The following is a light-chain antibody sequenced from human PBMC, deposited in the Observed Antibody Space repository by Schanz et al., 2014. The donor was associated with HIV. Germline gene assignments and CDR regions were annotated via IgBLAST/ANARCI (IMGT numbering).Light chain of an antibody. CDR1: SSDVGAYKY. Sequence: QSALTQPASVSGSPGQSITISCTGTSSDVGAYKYVSWYQQHPGKAPKLMIYDVTNRPSGVSSRFSGSKSGTSASLAISGLQSEDEADYYCAAWDDSLNGVVFGGGTKLTVL. CDR3: AAWDDSLNGVV. CDR2: DVT. J-gene: IGLJ2*01. V-gene: IGLV2-14*03.